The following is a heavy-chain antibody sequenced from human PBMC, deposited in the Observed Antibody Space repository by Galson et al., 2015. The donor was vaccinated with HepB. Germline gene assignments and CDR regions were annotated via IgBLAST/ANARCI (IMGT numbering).Heavy chain of an antibody. V-gene: IGHV7-4-1*02. D-gene: IGHD3-10*01. CDR1: GYTFTNYA. Sequence: SVKVSCKASGYTFTNYAMGWVRQAPGQGLEWMEWINTNAGNPTYAQGFTGRFVFSLDTSVSTAYLQISSLKAEDTAVYYCARVGEILWFGELPYYYYAMDVWGQGTTVTVSS. CDR3: ARVGEILWFGELPYYYYAMDV. CDR2: INTNAGNP. J-gene: IGHJ6*02.